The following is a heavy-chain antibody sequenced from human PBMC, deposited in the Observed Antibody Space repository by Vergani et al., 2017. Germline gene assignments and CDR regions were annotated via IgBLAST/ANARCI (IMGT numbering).Heavy chain of an antibody. J-gene: IGHJ6*02. Sequence: QVQLQESGPRLVRPSQTLSLTCTVSGGSINTGAYYWSWIRQPAGKGLEWIGRVYTSGMTNYNPSLKSRVTILVDRSKSQLSLKLTSVTAGDTAVYFCARELSYYDGSGSDDYNPCYYEGMDVWGPGTTVTVSS. CDR3: ARELSYYDGSGSDDYNPCYYEGMDV. D-gene: IGHD3-10*01. CDR2: VYTSGMT. CDR1: GGSINTGAYY. V-gene: IGHV4-61*02.